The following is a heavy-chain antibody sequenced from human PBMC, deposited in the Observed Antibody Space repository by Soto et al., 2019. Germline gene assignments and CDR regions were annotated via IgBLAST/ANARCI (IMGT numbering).Heavy chain of an antibody. CDR2: IWYDGSNK. D-gene: IGHD3-9*01. Sequence: GGSLRLSCAASGFTFSSYGMHWVRQAPGKGLEWVAVIWYDGSNKYYADSVKGRFTISRDNSKNTLYLQMNSLRAEDTAVYYCARDPAFDWSPYYFDYWGQGTLVTVSS. CDR1: GFTFSSYG. V-gene: IGHV3-33*01. CDR3: ARDPAFDWSPYYFDY. J-gene: IGHJ4*02.